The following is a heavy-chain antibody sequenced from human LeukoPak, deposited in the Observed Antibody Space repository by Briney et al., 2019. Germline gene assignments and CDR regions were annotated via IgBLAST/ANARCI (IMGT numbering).Heavy chain of an antibody. Sequence: SETLSLTCTVSGDSISTSRYSWGWIRQPPGKGLEWIGNIYYSGSTYYNTSLKSRVTISVDPSTNRFSLQLTSVTAADTAVYYCARHPIVGATRPLYYFDYWGQGNLVTVSS. V-gene: IGHV4-39*01. CDR1: GDSISTSRYS. D-gene: IGHD1-26*01. CDR2: IYYSGST. J-gene: IGHJ4*02. CDR3: ARHPIVGATRPLYYFDY.